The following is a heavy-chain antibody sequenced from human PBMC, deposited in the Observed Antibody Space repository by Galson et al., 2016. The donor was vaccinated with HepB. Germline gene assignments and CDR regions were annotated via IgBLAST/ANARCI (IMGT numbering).Heavy chain of an antibody. D-gene: IGHD2-2*01. V-gene: IGHV1-69*13. J-gene: IGHJ6*02. CDR1: GGTFSRYA. CDR2: IIPIFGTT. Sequence: SVKVSCKASGGTFSRYAISWVRQAPGQGLEWMGGIIPIFGTTNYAQKFQGRVTITADESTSTAYMELSSLRSEDTAVYYCARPQSPYCSSTICFYYGMDLWGQGTTVTVSS. CDR3: ARPQSPYCSSTICFYYGMDL.